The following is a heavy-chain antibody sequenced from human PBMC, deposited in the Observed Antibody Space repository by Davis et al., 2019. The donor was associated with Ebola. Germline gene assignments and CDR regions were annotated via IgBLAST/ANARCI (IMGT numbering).Heavy chain of an antibody. Sequence: AASVKVSCKASGYTFTSYGISWVRQAPGQGLEWMGIINPSGGSTSYAQKFQGRVTITADKSTSTVYMELSSLRSEDTAVYYCARAVFGVVIKPFDYWGQGTLVTVSS. J-gene: IGHJ4*02. D-gene: IGHD3-3*01. CDR1: GYTFTSYG. CDR3: ARAVFGVVIKPFDY. V-gene: IGHV1-46*03. CDR2: INPSGGST.